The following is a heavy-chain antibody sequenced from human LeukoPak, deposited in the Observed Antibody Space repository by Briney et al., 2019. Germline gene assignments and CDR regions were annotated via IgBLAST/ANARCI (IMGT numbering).Heavy chain of an antibody. V-gene: IGHV1-46*01. CDR3: ASGGGAARPAYYYMDV. J-gene: IGHJ6*03. CDR1: GYTFTGYY. CDR2: INPSGGST. Sequence: RASVKVSCKASGYTFTGYYMHWVRQAPGQGLEWMGIINPSGGSTSYAQKFQGRVTMTRDMSTSTVYMELSSLRSEDTAVYYCASGGGAARPAYYYMDVWGKGTTVTVSS. D-gene: IGHD6-6*01.